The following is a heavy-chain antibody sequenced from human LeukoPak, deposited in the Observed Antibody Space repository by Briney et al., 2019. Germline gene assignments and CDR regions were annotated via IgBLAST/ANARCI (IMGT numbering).Heavy chain of an antibody. V-gene: IGHV1-69*06. CDR3: ARKILSSYCSSTSCPGPFDY. Sequence: ASVKVSCKASGGTFSSYAISWVRQAPGQGLEWMGGIIPIFGTANYAQKFQGRVTITADKSTSTAYMELSSLRSEDTAVYYCARKILSSYCSSTSCPGPFDYWGQGTLVTVSS. J-gene: IGHJ4*02. CDR2: IIPIFGTA. CDR1: GGTFSSYA. D-gene: IGHD2-2*01.